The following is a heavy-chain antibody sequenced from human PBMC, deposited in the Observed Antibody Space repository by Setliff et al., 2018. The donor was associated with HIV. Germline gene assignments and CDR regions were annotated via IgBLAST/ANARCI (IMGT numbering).Heavy chain of an antibody. J-gene: IGHJ4*02. Sequence: GGSLRLSCAASGFMFNIYEMNWVRQAPGKGLEWVSYISSGSVNIFYADSVEGRFTISRDNARNSLFLQMNSLRAEDTAVYYCATYRGYNSGDRWSFFDYWGQGILVTVSS. D-gene: IGHD2-15*01. V-gene: IGHV3-48*03. CDR1: GFMFNIYE. CDR3: ATYRGYNSGDRWSFFDY. CDR2: ISSGSVNI.